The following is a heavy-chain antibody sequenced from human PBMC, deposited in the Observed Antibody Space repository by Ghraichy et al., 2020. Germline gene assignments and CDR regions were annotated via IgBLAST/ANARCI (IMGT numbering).Heavy chain of an antibody. J-gene: IGHJ5*02. V-gene: IGHV4-30-2*01. CDR3: ARGYSSGWYMAFDP. D-gene: IGHD6-19*01. Sequence: SETLSLTCAVSGGSISSGGYSWSWIRQPPGKGLEWIGYIYHSGSTYYNPSLKSRVTISVDRSKNQFSLKLSSVTAADTAVYYCARGYSSGWYMAFDPWGQGTLVTVSS. CDR2: IYHSGST. CDR1: GGSISSGGYS.